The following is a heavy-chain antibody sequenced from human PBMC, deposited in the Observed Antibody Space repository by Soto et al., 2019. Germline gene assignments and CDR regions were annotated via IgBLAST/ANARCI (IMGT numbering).Heavy chain of an antibody. CDR1: GRSISSSSYS. CDR3: ARQPSGAASRRWGQLPRKTNWFDP. J-gene: IGHJ5*02. V-gene: IGHV4-39*01. CDR2: IYYSGST. D-gene: IGHD2-2*01. Sequence: PSATLSLTCTVSGRSISSSSYSWGWIRQPPRKGLEWIGSIYYSGSTYYNPSLKSRVTISVDTSKNQFSLKLSSVTAADTAVYYCARQPSGAASRRWGQLPRKTNWFDPWGQGTLVTVSS.